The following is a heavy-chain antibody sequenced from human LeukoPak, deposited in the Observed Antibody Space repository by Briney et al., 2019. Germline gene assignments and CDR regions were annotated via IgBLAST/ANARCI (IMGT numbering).Heavy chain of an antibody. CDR3: ARGKDGYNYYYYYYYMDV. CDR2: MWYDGSIK. CDR1: GFTFSNYG. V-gene: IGHV3-33*02. J-gene: IGHJ6*03. Sequence: GGSLRLSCAASGFTFSNYGMHWVRQAPGKGLEWLAIMWYDGSIKYYADSAKGRFTISRDNSENTVFLQMNSLRAEDTAVYYCARGKDGYNYYYYYYYMDVWGKGTTVTVSS. D-gene: IGHD5-24*01.